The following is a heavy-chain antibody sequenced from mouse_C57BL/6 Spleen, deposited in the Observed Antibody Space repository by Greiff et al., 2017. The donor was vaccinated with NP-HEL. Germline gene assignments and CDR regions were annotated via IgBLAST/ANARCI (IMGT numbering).Heavy chain of an antibody. CDR3: ARAYDGYYGFDY. CDR2: IDPSDSYT. Sequence: VQLQQPGAELVMPGASVKLSCKASGYTFTSYWMHWVKQRPGQGLEWIGEIDPSDSYTNYNQKFKGKSTLTVDKSSSTAYMQLSSLTSEDSAVYYCARAYDGYYGFDYWGQGITLTVSS. D-gene: IGHD2-3*01. J-gene: IGHJ2*01. V-gene: IGHV1-69*01. CDR1: GYTFTSYW.